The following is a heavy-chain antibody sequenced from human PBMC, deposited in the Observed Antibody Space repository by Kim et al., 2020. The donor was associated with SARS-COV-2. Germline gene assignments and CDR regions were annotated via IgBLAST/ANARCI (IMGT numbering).Heavy chain of an antibody. CDR3: AKYASNSWSRSFDY. Sequence: GGSLRLFCAASGLTFSSYAMSWVRQAPGKGLEWVSAISGGGGNTYYADSVKGRFTISRDNSKNTLYLQMNSLRAEDTAVYYCAKYASNSWSRSFDYWGQGTLVTVSS. J-gene: IGHJ4*02. D-gene: IGHD6-13*01. CDR2: ISGGGGNT. CDR1: GLTFSSYA. V-gene: IGHV3-23*01.